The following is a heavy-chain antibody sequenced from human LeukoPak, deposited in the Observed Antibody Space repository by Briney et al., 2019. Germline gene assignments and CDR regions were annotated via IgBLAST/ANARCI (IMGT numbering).Heavy chain of an antibody. CDR1: GFTFSAYT. CDR3: ARSRSMSMNDKNLRY. D-gene: IGHD1-26*01. CDR2: IKASDNYT. J-gene: IGHJ4*02. Sequence: GGSLRLSCAASGFTFSAYTMNWVRHAPGKGLEWVSSIKASDNYTYYAASVAGRFTISTDAAQNSLYLQMDSLRADDTAIYYGARSRSMSMNDKNLRYWGQGSLVTVSS. V-gene: IGHV3-21*01.